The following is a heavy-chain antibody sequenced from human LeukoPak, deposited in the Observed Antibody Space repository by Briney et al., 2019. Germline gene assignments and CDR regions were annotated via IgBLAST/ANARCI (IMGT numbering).Heavy chain of an antibody. D-gene: IGHD1-26*01. CDR1: GGTFSSYA. CDR3: ARVGVGATSPFGY. CDR2: IIPIFGTA. Sequence: SVKVSSKASGGTFSSYAISWVRQAPGQGLEWMGRIIPIFGTANYAQKFQGRVTITTDEFTSTAYMELSSLRSEDTAVYYCARVGVGATSPFGYWGQGTLVTVSS. J-gene: IGHJ4*02. V-gene: IGHV1-69*05.